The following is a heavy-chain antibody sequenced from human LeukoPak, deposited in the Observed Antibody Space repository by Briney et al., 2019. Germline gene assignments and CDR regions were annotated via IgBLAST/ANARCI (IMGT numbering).Heavy chain of an antibody. Sequence: GGSLRLSCAASGFTFSSYGMHWVRQAPGKGLEWVAVIWYDGSNKYYADSVKGRFTISRDNSKNTLYLQMNSLRAEDTAVYYCAKDTSSGWYLDWFDPWGQGTLVTVSS. J-gene: IGHJ5*02. CDR2: IWYDGSNK. CDR1: GFTFSSYG. D-gene: IGHD6-19*01. V-gene: IGHV3-33*06. CDR3: AKDTSSGWYLDWFDP.